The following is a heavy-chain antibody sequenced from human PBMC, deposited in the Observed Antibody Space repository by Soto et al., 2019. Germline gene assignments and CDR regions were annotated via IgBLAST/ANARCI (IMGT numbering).Heavy chain of an antibody. J-gene: IGHJ4*02. CDR3: AGGYSYRYPRGPFDY. Sequence: SVKVSCKASGGTFSSYAISWVRQAPGQGLEWMGGIIPIFGTANYAQKFQGRVTITADESTSTAYMELSSLRSEDTAVYYCAGGYSYRYPRGPFDYWGEGTLVTVSS. CDR2: IIPIFGTA. CDR1: GGTFSSYA. V-gene: IGHV1-69*13. D-gene: IGHD5-18*01.